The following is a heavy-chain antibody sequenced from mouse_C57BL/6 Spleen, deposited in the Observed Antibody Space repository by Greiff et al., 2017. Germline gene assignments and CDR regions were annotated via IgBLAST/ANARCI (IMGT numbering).Heavy chain of an antibody. CDR1: GYTFTSYW. J-gene: IGHJ3*01. V-gene: IGHV1-61*01. CDR3: ARDLEDYGGAWFAY. Sequence: VQLQQPGAELVRPGSSVKLSCKASGYTFTSYWMDWVKQRPGQGLEWIGNIYPSDSETHYNQKFKDKATLTVDKSSSTAYMQLSSLTSEDSAVYYCARDLEDYGGAWFAYWGQGALVTVSA. D-gene: IGHD2-4*01. CDR2: IYPSDSET.